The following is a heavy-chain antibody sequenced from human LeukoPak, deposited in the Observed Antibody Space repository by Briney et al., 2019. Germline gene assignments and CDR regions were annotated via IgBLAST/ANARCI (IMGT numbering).Heavy chain of an antibody. Sequence: GGSLRLSCAASGFTFSSYGMHWVRQAPGKGLEWVAVISYDGSNKYYADSVKGRFTISRDNAKNSLFLQMNSLRAEDTAVYYCARDVGLDYWGQGTLVTVSS. D-gene: IGHD2-15*01. J-gene: IGHJ4*02. CDR3: ARDVGLDY. CDR2: ISYDGSNK. V-gene: IGHV3-30*03. CDR1: GFTFSSYG.